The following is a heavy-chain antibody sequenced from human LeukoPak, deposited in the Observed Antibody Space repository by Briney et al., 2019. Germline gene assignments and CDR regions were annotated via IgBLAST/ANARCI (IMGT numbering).Heavy chain of an antibody. D-gene: IGHD1-1*01. J-gene: IGHJ6*03. Sequence: GGSLRLSCAASGFTVSDYYMTWIRQAPGKGLDWVSYISFSGSTIYYADSVKGRFIISRDTAKNSLYLQMNSLRAEDMALYYCAKGGGGTNYYYMDVWGKGTTVTVSS. CDR2: ISFSGSTI. V-gene: IGHV3-11*01. CDR1: GFTVSDYY. CDR3: AKGGGGTNYYYMDV.